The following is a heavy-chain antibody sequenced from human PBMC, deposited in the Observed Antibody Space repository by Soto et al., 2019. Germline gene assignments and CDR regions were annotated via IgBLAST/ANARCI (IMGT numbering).Heavy chain of an antibody. J-gene: IGHJ6*03. V-gene: IGHV3-23*01. D-gene: IGHD3-9*01. CDR2: ISGSGGST. CDR1: GFTFSSYA. CDR3: AKSKYDILTGYPDYYYYYYMDV. Sequence: GGSLRLSCAASGFTFSSYAMSWVRQAPGKGLEWVSAISGSGGSTYYADTVKGRFTISRDNSKNTLYLKMNRLRAEDTAVYYFAKSKYDILTGYPDYYYYYYMDVWGKGTTVTVS.